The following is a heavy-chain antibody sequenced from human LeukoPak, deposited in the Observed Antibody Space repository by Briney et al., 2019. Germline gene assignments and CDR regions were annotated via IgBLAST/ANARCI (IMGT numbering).Heavy chain of an antibody. V-gene: IGHV1-69*05. D-gene: IGHD3-3*01. CDR1: GGTFSSYA. CDR2: ITPMFGTA. CDR3: ARSVDSGWFDP. Sequence: SVKVSCKASGGTFSSYAINWVRQAPGQGLEWMGGITPMFGTAKYAQKLQGRVTMTTDTSTSTAYMELRSLRSDDTAVYYCARSVDSGWFDPWGQGTLVTVSS. J-gene: IGHJ5*02.